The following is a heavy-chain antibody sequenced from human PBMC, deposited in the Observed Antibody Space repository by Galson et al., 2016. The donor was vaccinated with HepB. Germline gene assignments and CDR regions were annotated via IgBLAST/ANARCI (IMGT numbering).Heavy chain of an antibody. CDR3: ARIQAENQLIDY. D-gene: IGHD1-14*01. CDR2: IDWDEDK. J-gene: IGHJ4*02. V-gene: IGHV2-70*17. Sequence: PALVKPTQTLTLTCTLSGFSVTTSGMCVTWIRQPPGKALEWLARIDWDEDKFYSTPLKTRLTISKDTSKNQVVLIMTNMDPADTATYFCARIQAENQLIDYWGPGLLVTVSS. CDR1: GFSVTTSGMC.